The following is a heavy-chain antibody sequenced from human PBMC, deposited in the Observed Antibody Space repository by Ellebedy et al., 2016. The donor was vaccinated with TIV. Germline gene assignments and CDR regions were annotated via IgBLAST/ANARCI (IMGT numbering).Heavy chain of an antibody. D-gene: IGHD2-15*01. Sequence: GESLKISCAASGFTFSSYAMSWVRQAPGKGLEWVSAISVIGGSTYYADSVKGRFTISRDNSKNTLYLQMNSLRAEDTAVYYCARDPPARGMDVWGQGTTVTVSS. J-gene: IGHJ6*02. CDR2: ISVIGGST. V-gene: IGHV3-23*01. CDR1: GFTFSSYA. CDR3: ARDPPARGMDV.